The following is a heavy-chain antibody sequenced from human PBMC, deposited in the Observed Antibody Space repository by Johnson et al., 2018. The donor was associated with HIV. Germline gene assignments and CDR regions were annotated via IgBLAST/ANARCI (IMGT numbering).Heavy chain of an antibody. CDR2: ISYDGSNK. Sequence: SSHAMHWVRQAPGKGLEWVAVISYDGSNKYYADSVKGRFTISRDNSKNTLYLQMNSLRAEDTAVYYCTTRTWSDAFDIWGRGTMVTVSS. J-gene: IGHJ3*02. CDR3: TTRTWSDAFDI. D-gene: IGHD1-1*01. V-gene: IGHV3-30*04. CDR1: SSHA.